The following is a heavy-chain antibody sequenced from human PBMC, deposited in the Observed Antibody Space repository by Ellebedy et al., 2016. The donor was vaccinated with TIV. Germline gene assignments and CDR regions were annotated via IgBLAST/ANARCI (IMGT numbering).Heavy chain of an antibody. CDR3: TRFNFGLLRFFDLFDY. CDR2: IRSKAYGGTA. Sequence: GGSLRLXXTASGFTFGDFAINWFRQAPGKGLEWVGFIRSKAYGGTADYAASVTGRFTISRDDSKSIASLQMNSVKTEDTAVYYCTRFNFGLLRFFDLFDYWGQGALVIVSS. CDR1: GFTFGDFA. J-gene: IGHJ4*02. D-gene: IGHD3-9*01. V-gene: IGHV3-49*03.